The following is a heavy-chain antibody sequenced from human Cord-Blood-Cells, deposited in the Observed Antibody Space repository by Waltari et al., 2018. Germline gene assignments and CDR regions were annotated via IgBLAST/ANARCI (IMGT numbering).Heavy chain of an antibody. CDR3: ARNPYSGSWYFDL. V-gene: IGHV3-21*01. CDR1: GFTFSSYS. Sequence: EVQLVESGGGLVKPGGSLRLSCAASGFTFSSYSMNWVRQAPGKGLEWVSSISSMSSYIYYADSVKGRFTISRDNAKNSLYLQMNSLRAEDTAVYYCARNPYSGSWYFDLWGRGTLVTVSS. CDR2: ISSMSSYI. J-gene: IGHJ2*01. D-gene: IGHD1-26*01.